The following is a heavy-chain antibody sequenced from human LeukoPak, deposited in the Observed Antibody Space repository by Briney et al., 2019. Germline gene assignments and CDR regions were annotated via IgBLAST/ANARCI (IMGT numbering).Heavy chain of an antibody. CDR2: IKKDRTEK. Sequence: PGGSLRLSCAASGFTFSSYWMSCVRQAPGKGLEWVSNIKKDRTEKKYVDSVKGRFTISRDNAKNSLYLQMNSLRAEDTALYYCAREGGSGWYSGWFDPCGQGTLVTVSS. V-gene: IGHV3-7*01. D-gene: IGHD6-19*01. J-gene: IGHJ5*02. CDR3: AREGGSGWYSGWFDP. CDR1: GFTFSSYW.